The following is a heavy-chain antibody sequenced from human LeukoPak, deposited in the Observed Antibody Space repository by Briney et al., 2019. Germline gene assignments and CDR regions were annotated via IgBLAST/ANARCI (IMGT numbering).Heavy chain of an antibody. J-gene: IGHJ1*01. D-gene: IGHD3-22*01. CDR3: ARGPGLVVVGTEYFQH. CDR2: IIPIFGTA. V-gene: IGHV1-69*05. CDR1: GGTFSSDA. Sequence: SVKVSCKASGGTFSSDAISWVRQAPGQGLEWMGRIIPIFGTANYAQKFQGRVTITTDESTSTAYMELSSLRSEDTAVYYCARGPGLVVVGTEYFQHWGQGNLVTVSS.